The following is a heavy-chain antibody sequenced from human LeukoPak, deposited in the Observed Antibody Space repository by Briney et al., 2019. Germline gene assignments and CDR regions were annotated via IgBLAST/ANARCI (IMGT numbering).Heavy chain of an antibody. CDR2: INPNSGGT. CDR3: ARDGITMIAGGFDY. V-gene: IGHV1-2*02. Sequence: ASVKVSCKASGYTFTGYYMHWVRQAPGQGLEWMGWINPNSGGTNFAQKFQGRVTLTRDTSISTAYMELSRLRSDDTAVYYCARDGITMIAGGFDYWGQGTLVTVSS. CDR1: GYTFTGYY. J-gene: IGHJ4*02. D-gene: IGHD3-22*01.